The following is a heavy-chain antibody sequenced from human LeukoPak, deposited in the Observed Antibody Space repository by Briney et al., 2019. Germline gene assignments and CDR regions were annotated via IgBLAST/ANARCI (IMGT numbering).Heavy chain of an antibody. D-gene: IGHD3-3*01. Sequence: PSETLSLTCAVYGGSFSGYYWSWIRQPPGKGLEWIGVINHSGSTNYNPSLKSRVTISVDTSKNQFSLKLSSVTAADTAVYYCARHYVFVSGGSSFDFWGLGILVTVSS. CDR2: INHSGST. CDR1: GGSFSGYY. J-gene: IGHJ4*02. V-gene: IGHV4-34*01. CDR3: ARHYVFVSGGSSFDF.